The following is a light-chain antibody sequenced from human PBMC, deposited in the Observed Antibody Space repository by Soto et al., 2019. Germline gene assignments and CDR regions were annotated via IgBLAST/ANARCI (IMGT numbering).Light chain of an antibody. V-gene: IGKV1-39*01. Sequence: IQMTHSPSSLSASVLYRVTITFRASQSISSYLNWYQQKPGKAPKLLIYAASSFQSGVPSRFSGSGSGTEFTLTISSLQPDDFATYYCQQYNYYWRTFGGGTKVDIK. CDR3: QQYNYYWRT. J-gene: IGKJ4*01. CDR2: AAS. CDR1: QSISSY.